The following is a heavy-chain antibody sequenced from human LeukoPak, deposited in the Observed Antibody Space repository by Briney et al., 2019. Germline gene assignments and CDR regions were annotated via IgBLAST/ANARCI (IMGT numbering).Heavy chain of an antibody. CDR3: ARATTLGDYFDY. Sequence: SETLSLTCTVSGGSISSYYWSWIRQPAGKGLEWIGRIYTSGSTNYNPSLKSRVTISVDKSKNQFSLKLSSVTAADTAVYYCARATTLGDYFDYWGQGSLVTVSS. CDR2: IYTSGST. J-gene: IGHJ4*02. CDR1: GGSISSYY. D-gene: IGHD3-16*01. V-gene: IGHV4-4*07.